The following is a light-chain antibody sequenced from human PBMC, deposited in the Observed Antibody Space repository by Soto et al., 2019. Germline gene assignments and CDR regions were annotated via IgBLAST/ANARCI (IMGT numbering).Light chain of an antibody. V-gene: IGKV3-15*01. CDR3: QQYNNWPRT. Sequence: EIVMTQSPVTLSVSPGERATLSCRASQSVSSNLAWYQQKPGQAPRLLIYGASTRATGIPARFSGSGSGTEFTLTISSLQPEDFAVYCCQQYNNWPRTFGQGTKVEIK. CDR2: GAS. J-gene: IGKJ1*01. CDR1: QSVSSN.